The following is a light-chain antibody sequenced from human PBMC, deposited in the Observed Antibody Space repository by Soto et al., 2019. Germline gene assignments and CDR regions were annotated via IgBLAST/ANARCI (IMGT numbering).Light chain of an antibody. Sequence: DIQMTQSPSTLSASVGDRVAITCRASQSISIWLAWYQHKPGKAPKLLIYKASSLESGVPSRFSGSGSGTEFTLTISSLQPDDFATYSCQQYNDYSWTFGQGTKVEIK. CDR2: KAS. CDR1: QSISIW. V-gene: IGKV1-5*03. J-gene: IGKJ1*01. CDR3: QQYNDYSWT.